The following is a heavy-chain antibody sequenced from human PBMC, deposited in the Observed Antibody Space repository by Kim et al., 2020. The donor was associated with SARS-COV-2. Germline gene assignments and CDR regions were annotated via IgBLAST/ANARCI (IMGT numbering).Heavy chain of an antibody. V-gene: IGHV3-15*01. D-gene: IGHD2-2*01. J-gene: IGHJ3*01. Sequence: GGSLRLSCAASGFTFSNAWMSWVRQAPGKGLEWVGRIKSKTDGGSTDYAATVKGRFTISRDDSKNPLYLQMNSLKTEDTAVYYGTTDYCSSTSWPAFDVWGQGTMVTVSS. CDR1: GFTFSNAW. CDR3: TTDYCSSTSWPAFDV. CDR2: IKSKTDGGST.